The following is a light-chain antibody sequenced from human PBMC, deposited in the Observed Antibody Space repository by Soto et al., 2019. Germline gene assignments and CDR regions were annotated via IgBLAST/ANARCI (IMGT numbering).Light chain of an antibody. V-gene: IGKV1-5*03. Sequence: DIQMTQSPSTLSASVGDRVTITCRASQSIGSLLAWYQQKPGKAPKLLIYKASSLESGVPSRFSGSGSGTEFTLTISNLQPDDFATYYCQQYRSYPPMYTFGQRTKLEMK. CDR3: QQYRSYPPMYT. J-gene: IGKJ2*01. CDR1: QSIGSL. CDR2: KAS.